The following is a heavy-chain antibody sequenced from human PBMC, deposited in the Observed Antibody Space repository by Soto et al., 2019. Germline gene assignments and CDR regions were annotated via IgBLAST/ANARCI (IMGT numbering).Heavy chain of an antibody. V-gene: IGHV1-69*13. J-gene: IGHJ3*02. CDR1: GGTFSSYA. Sequence: SVTVSCQASGGTFSSYAISWVRQAPGQGLEWMGGIIPIFGTANYAQKFQGRVTITADESTSTAYMELSSLRSEDTAVYYCARDMASGFWSGYGAFDIWGQGTMVTVSS. CDR2: IIPIFGTA. CDR3: ARDMASGFWSGYGAFDI. D-gene: IGHD3-3*01.